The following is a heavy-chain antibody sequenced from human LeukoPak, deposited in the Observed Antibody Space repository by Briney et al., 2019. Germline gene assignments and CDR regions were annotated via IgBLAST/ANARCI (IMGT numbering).Heavy chain of an antibody. Sequence: ASGKVSCKASGYTFTSYGISWVRQAPGQGLEWMGWISAYNGNTNYAQKLQGRVTMTTDTSTSTAYMELRSLRSDDTAVYYCARAYSSGWYDYYYGMDVWGQGTTVTVSS. CDR1: GYTFTSYG. V-gene: IGHV1-18*01. J-gene: IGHJ6*02. CDR2: ISAYNGNT. CDR3: ARAYSSGWYDYYYGMDV. D-gene: IGHD6-19*01.